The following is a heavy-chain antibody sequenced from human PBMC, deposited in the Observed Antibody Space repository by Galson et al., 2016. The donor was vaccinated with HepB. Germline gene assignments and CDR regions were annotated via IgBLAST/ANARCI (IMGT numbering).Heavy chain of an antibody. V-gene: IGHV1-18*01. Sequence: SVKVSCKASGYTFTTYGISWVRQAPGQGLEWMGWISGYHGNTHYAQKFQDRVTLTRDTSTGTAYMDLWSLTSDDTAVYYCAREDWNPRYYFNGMDVWGQGTTGTVSS. CDR1: GYTFTTYG. D-gene: IGHD1-1*01. J-gene: IGHJ6*02. CDR2: ISGYHGNT. CDR3: AREDWNPRYYFNGMDV.